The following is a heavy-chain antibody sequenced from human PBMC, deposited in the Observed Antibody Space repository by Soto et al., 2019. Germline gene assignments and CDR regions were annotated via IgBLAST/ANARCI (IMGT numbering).Heavy chain of an antibody. CDR2: IWYDGSNK. V-gene: IGHV3-33*01. Sequence: GGSLRLSCAASGFTFSSYGMHWVRQAPGKGLEWVAVIWYDGSNKYYADTVKGRFTISRDNSKNTLYLQMNSLRAEDTAVYYCARSSSGLYYYYYHMDVWGKGTTVTVSS. J-gene: IGHJ6*03. CDR1: GFTFSSYG. D-gene: IGHD6-6*01. CDR3: ARSSSGLYYYYYHMDV.